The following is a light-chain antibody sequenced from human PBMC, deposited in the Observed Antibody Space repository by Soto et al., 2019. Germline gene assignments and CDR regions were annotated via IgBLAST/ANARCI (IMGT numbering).Light chain of an antibody. CDR1: QSISSW. J-gene: IGKJ2*01. Sequence: DIQMTQSPSTLSASVGDRVTITCRASQSISSWLAWYQQKPGKAPKLLIYKASSLESGAPSRFSGSGSGTEFTLTISSLQPDDFATYYCQQYNSYSPQFGQGTKLEIK. CDR3: QQYNSYSPQ. V-gene: IGKV1-5*03. CDR2: KAS.